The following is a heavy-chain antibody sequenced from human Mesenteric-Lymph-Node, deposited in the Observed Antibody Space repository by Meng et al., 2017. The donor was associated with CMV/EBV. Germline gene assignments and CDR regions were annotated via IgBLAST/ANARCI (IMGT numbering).Heavy chain of an antibody. CDR2: INSDGSST. CDR3: VRGIYAWGGDN. J-gene: IGHJ4*02. V-gene: IGHV3-74*01. D-gene: IGHD5/OR15-5a*01. CDR1: GFTFSSYW. Sequence: GESLKISCAASGFTFSSYWMSWVRQAPGKGLVWVSRINSDGSSTSYADSVKGRFIISRDNAKNTLYLEMNSLRAEDTAVYYCVRGIYAWGGDNWGQGTLVTVSS.